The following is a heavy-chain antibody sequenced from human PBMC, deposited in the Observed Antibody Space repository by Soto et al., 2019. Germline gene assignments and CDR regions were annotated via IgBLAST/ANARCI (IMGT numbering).Heavy chain of an antibody. V-gene: IGHV1-8*01. Sequence: QVQLVQSGAEVKRSGASVRISCKASGYTFNRHDINWVRQATGQGPEWIGWMNPNSGNTGYAQKCQGRVTIARDSSITTAYMDLSSLTSEDTAIYYCAREGLYGSIQDNTFDIWGQGTMVSVSS. D-gene: IGHD6-19*01. J-gene: IGHJ3*02. CDR2: MNPNSGNT. CDR1: GYTFNRHD. CDR3: AREGLYGSIQDNTFDI.